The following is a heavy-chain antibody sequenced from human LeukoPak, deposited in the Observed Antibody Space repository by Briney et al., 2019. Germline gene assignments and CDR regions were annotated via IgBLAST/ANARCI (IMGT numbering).Heavy chain of an antibody. D-gene: IGHD2-2*01. J-gene: IGHJ4*02. CDR1: GFTFSSYA. CDR2: ISASGGST. V-gene: IGHV3-23*01. Sequence: GGSLRLSCAASGFTFSSYAMSWVRQAPGKGLEWVSSISASGGSTYYADSVKGRFTISRDNSKNTVYLQMNSLRAEDTAVYYCARGETSSYDYWGQGTLVTVSS. CDR3: ARGETSSYDY.